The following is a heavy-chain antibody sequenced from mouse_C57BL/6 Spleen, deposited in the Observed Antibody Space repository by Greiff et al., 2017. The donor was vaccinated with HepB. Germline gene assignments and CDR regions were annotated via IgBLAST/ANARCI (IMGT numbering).Heavy chain of an antibody. CDR2: ISYDGSN. J-gene: IGHJ4*01. Sequence: ESGPGLVKPSQSLSLTCSVTGYSITSGYYWNWIRQFPGNKLEWMGYISYDGSNNYNPSLKNRISITRDTSKNQFFLKLNSVTTEDTATYYCARENYDYDDNYAMDYWGQGTSVTVSS. CDR3: ARENYDYDDNYAMDY. V-gene: IGHV3-6*01. D-gene: IGHD2-4*01. CDR1: GYSITSGYY.